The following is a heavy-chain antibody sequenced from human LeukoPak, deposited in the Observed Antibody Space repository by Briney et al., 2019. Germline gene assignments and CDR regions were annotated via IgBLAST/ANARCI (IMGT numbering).Heavy chain of an antibody. CDR3: ARLTRYFDWPDAFDI. J-gene: IGHJ3*02. Sequence: PSETLSLTCTVSGYSITSAYYWGWIRQPAGKGLEWIGRIYTSGSTNYNPSLKSRVTMSVDTSKNQFSLELSSVTAADTAVYYCARLTRYFDWPDAFDIWGQGTMVTVSS. V-gene: IGHV4-4*07. CDR1: GYSITSAYY. CDR2: IYTSGST. D-gene: IGHD3-9*01.